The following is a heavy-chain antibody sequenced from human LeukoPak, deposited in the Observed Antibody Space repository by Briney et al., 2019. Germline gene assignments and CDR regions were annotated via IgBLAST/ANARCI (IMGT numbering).Heavy chain of an antibody. V-gene: IGHV4-34*01. CDR3: ARGYDSSGNFDY. D-gene: IGHD3-22*01. CDR2: INHSGST. Sequence: PSETLSLTCAVYGGFFSGYYWSWIRQPPGKGLEWIGEINHSGSTNYNPSLKSRVTISVDTSKNQFSLKLSSVTAADTAVYYCARGYDSSGNFDYWGQGTLVTVSS. CDR1: GGFFSGYY. J-gene: IGHJ4*02.